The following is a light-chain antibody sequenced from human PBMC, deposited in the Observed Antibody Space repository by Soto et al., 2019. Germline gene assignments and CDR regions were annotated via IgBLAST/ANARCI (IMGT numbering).Light chain of an antibody. V-gene: IGKV3-15*01. J-gene: IGKJ1*01. Sequence: EIVMTQSPATLSVSLGERATLSCRASQSVSTNLAWYQQKPGQAPRLLIYGASTRATGIPVRFSGSGSGTEFTLTISSLQSEDFVVYYCQQYNYWPTFGQGTKVEIK. CDR3: QQYNYWPT. CDR2: GAS. CDR1: QSVSTN.